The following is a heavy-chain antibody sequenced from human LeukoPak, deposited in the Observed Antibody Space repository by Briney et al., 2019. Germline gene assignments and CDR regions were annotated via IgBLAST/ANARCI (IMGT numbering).Heavy chain of an antibody. CDR3: ARNGGYYDSSGYPPDY. CDR1: GYTFTSYG. CDR2: ISAYNGNT. J-gene: IGHJ4*02. V-gene: IGHV1-18*01. Sequence: ASVKVSCKASGYTFTSYGISWVRQAPGQGLEWMEWISAYNGNTNYAQKLQGRVTMTTDTSTSTAYMELRSLRSDDTAVYYCARNGGYYDSSGYPPDYWGQGTLVTVSS. D-gene: IGHD3-22*01.